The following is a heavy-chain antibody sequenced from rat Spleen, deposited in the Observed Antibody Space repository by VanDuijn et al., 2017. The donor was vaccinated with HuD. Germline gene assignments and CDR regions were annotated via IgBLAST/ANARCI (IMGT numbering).Heavy chain of an antibody. V-gene: IGHV5-25*01. CDR1: GFTFSNYD. CDR3: ARQLRRVVDY. D-gene: IGHD1-11*01. J-gene: IGHJ2*01. CDR2: ISPSGGST. Sequence: EVQLVESGGGLVQPGRSLKLSCAASGFTFSNYDMAWVRQAPTKGLEWVASISPSGGSTYYRDSVKGRFTVSRDNAKSTLYLQMDSLRSEDTATYYCARQLRRVVDYWGQGVMVTVSS.